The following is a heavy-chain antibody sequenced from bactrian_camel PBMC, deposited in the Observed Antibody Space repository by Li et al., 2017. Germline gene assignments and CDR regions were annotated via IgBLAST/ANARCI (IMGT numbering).Heavy chain of an antibody. CDR3: AADFGPYCSGRGDWLGGTYMY. CDR2: IDSSEIT. CDR1: GRAYSKWC. Sequence: HVQLVESGGGSVQAGGSLRLSCAASGRAYSKWCMGWFRQVPGKEREGLATIDSSEITAYADSVKGRFTVSRDNGKNSVYLQMDSLKLEDTAMYYCAADFGPYCSGRGDWLGGTYMYSGQGTQVTVS. V-gene: IGHV3S53*01. D-gene: IGHD2*01. J-gene: IGHJ4*01.